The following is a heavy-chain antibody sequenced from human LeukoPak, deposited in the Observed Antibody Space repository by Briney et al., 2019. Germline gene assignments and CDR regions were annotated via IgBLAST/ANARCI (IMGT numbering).Heavy chain of an antibody. CDR3: AKLSDWDYVYDY. CDR2: ISGGSTST. CDR1: GFTFSNYA. J-gene: IGHJ4*02. D-gene: IGHD1-7*01. V-gene: IGHV3-23*01. Sequence: GGSLRLSCVASGFTFSNYAVSWVRQAPGKGLEWVSAISGGSTSTYYADSVKGRFTISRDNSKNTLFLQMNSLTTEDTAIYYCAKLSDWDYVYDYWGQGTLVTVSS.